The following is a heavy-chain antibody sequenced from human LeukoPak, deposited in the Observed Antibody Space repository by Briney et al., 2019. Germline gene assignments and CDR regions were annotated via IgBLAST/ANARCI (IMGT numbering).Heavy chain of an antibody. J-gene: IGHJ3*02. CDR1: GFTFSSYS. D-gene: IGHD4-17*01. Sequence: GGSLRLSCAASGFTFSSYSMNWVRQAPGKGLEWVSSISGSSSYIYYADSVKGRFTISRDNAENSLYLQMNSLRAEDTAVYYCARGGYGDYDAFDIWGQGTMVTVSS. V-gene: IGHV3-21*01. CDR3: ARGGYGDYDAFDI. CDR2: ISGSSSYI.